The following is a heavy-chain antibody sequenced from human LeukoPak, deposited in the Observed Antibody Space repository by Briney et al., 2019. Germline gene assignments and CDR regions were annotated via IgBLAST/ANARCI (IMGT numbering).Heavy chain of an antibody. V-gene: IGHV4-59*01. CDR1: GGSISSYY. D-gene: IGHD2-15*01. J-gene: IGHJ4*02. CDR2: IYYSGST. CDR3: ASVGCSGGSCYFFRS. Sequence: PSETLSLTCTVSGGSISSYYWSWTRQPPGKGLEWFGYIYYSGSTNYNPSLKSRVTISVDTSKNQFSLKLSSVTAADTAVYYCASVGCSGGSCYFFRSWGQGTLVTVSS.